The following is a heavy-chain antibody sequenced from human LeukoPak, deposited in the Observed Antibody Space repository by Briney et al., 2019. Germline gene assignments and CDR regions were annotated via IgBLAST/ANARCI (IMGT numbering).Heavy chain of an antibody. CDR1: GGSISSYY. V-gene: IGHV4-59*01. Sequence: PSETLSLTCTVSGGSISSYYWSWIRQPPGKGLEWIGYIYYSGSTNYNPSLKSRVTISVDTSKNQFSLKLSSVTAADTAVYYCASGAAYSGSYYYYYGMDVWGQGTTVTVSS. CDR2: IYYSGST. J-gene: IGHJ6*02. D-gene: IGHD1-26*01. CDR3: ASGAAYSGSYYYYYGMDV.